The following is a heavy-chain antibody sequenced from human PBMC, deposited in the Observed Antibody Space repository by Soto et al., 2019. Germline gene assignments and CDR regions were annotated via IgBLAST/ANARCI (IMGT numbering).Heavy chain of an antibody. V-gene: IGHV3-7*01. Sequence: EVQLVESGGGLVQPGGSLRLSCAASGFTFSSYWMSWVRQAPGKGLEWVANIKQDGSEKYYVDSVKGRFTIPRDNAKNSLYLQMNSLRAEDTAVYYCARAPPISGYYDSSGGFDYWGQGTLVTVSS. CDR2: IKQDGSEK. CDR1: GFTFSSYW. CDR3: ARAPPISGYYDSSGGFDY. J-gene: IGHJ4*02. D-gene: IGHD3-22*01.